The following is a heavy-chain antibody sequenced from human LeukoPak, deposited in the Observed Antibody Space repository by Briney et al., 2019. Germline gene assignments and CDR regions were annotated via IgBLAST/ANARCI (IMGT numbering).Heavy chain of an antibody. Sequence: PGGSLRLSCAVSGFIFSDYGFHWVRQAPGKGLEWVAVTRFDGSIKQYADSVKGRFTISRDDSKNTLCLQMNFLKSEDTAVHYCARWGGTRQYYFDYWGQGTLVTVSS. V-gene: IGHV3-33*01. J-gene: IGHJ4*02. CDR1: GFIFSDYG. D-gene: IGHD1-1*01. CDR2: TRFDGSIK. CDR3: ARWGGTRQYYFDY.